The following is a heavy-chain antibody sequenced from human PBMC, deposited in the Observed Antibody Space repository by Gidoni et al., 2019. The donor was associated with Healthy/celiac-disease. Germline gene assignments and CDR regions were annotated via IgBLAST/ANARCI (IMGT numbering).Heavy chain of an antibody. CDR1: GFTFSSYG. J-gene: IGHJ3*02. Sequence: QVQLVESGGGVVQPGRSLRLSCAASGFTFSSYGMHWVRQAPGKGLEWVAVISYDGSNKYYADSVKGRFTISRDNSKNTLYLQMNSLRAEDTAVYYCAKEGYSSSSGSEDAFDIWGQGTMVTVSS. CDR3: AKEGYSSSSGSEDAFDI. D-gene: IGHD6-6*01. CDR2: ISYDGSNK. V-gene: IGHV3-30*18.